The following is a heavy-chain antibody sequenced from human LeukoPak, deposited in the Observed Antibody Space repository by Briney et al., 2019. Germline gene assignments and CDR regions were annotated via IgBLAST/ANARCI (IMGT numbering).Heavy chain of an antibody. D-gene: IGHD6-19*01. V-gene: IGHV4-39*01. CDR1: GGSVSSGTDY. J-gene: IGHJ5*02. Sequence: SGTLSLTCTVSGGSVSSGTDYWGWIRQPPGRGLEWIGNIYYSGSTYFNPSLKSRVTISVDTSKDQFSLKLRSVTAADTAMYYCARHVHSLSGYSSGWYVDHWGRGTLVTVSS. CDR2: IYYSGST. CDR3: ARHVHSLSGYSSGWYVDH.